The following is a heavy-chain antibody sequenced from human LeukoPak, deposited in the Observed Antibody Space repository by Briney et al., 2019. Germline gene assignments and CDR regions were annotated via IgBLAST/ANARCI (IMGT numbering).Heavy chain of an antibody. V-gene: IGHV3-20*04. J-gene: IGHJ4*02. CDR3: ARVGIYGDYNRYFDY. CDR2: INWNGGSI. CDR1: GFTFDDCG. Sequence: GGSLRLSCAASGFTFDDCGMSWVRQPPGKGLEWVSGINWNGGSIGYADSVKGRFTISRDNAKNSLFLQMNSLRAEDTALYFCARVGIYGDYNRYFDYWGQGTLATVSS. D-gene: IGHD4-17*01.